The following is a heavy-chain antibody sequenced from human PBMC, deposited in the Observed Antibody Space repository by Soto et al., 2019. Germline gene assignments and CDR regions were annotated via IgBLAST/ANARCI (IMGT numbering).Heavy chain of an antibody. CDR2: ISYDGSNK. CDR1: GFPFSSYS. V-gene: IGHV3-30*03. CDR3: AGGQYFFDS. Sequence: QVQLVESGGGVVQPGRSLRLSCAASGFPFSSYSMHWVRQAPGKGLEWVAHISYDGSNKHYTDSVKGRFTISRDNSKNMLYLQMSSLRAEDTAVYYCAGGQYFFDSCGQGTRVSVSS. J-gene: IGHJ4*02. D-gene: IGHD2-15*01.